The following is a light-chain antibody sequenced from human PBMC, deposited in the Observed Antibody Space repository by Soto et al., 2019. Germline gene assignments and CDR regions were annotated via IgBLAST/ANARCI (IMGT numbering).Light chain of an antibody. V-gene: IGLV2-14*01. J-gene: IGLJ1*01. CDR1: SSDVGGYNY. Sequence: QSVLTQPASLSGSPGQSITISCTGTSSDVGGYNYVSWYQQHPGKAPKLMIYEVSNRPSGVSNRFSGSKSGNTASLTISGVQAEDEADYYCSSYTSSSTLVFGSGTKLTVL. CDR2: EVS. CDR3: SSYTSSSTLV.